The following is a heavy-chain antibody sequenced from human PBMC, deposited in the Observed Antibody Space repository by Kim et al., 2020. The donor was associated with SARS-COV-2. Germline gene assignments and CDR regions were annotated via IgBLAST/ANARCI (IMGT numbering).Heavy chain of an antibody. V-gene: IGHV3-23*01. J-gene: IGHJ4*02. CDR3: AKASRPWSVVVVAATPGGNYFDY. CDR1: GFTFSSYA. D-gene: IGHD2-15*01. CDR2: ISGSGGST. Sequence: GGSLRLSCAASGFTFSSYAMSWVRQAPGKGLEWVSAISGSGGSTYYADSVKGRFTISRDNSKNTLYLQMNSLRAEDTAVYYCAKASRPWSVVVVAATPGGNYFDYWGQGTLVTVSS.